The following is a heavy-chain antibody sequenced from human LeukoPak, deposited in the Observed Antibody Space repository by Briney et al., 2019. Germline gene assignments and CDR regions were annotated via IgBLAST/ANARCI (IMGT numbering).Heavy chain of an antibody. CDR1: GFPFSGYS. Sequence: GGSLRLSCATSGFPFSGYSMTWVRQAPGKGLEWVAYISGSGSTIYYADSVKGRFTISRDNDKSSVSLQMNSLRGEDTAVYFCARLGRFIRVDYFDYWGQGILVTVSS. CDR2: ISGSGSTI. V-gene: IGHV3-48*01. CDR3: ARLGRFIRVDYFDY. J-gene: IGHJ4*02. D-gene: IGHD3-10*01.